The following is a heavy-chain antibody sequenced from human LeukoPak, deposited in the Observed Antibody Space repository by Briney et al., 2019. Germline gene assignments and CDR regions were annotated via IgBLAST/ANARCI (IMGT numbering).Heavy chain of an antibody. CDR2: INHSGST. Sequence: SETLSLTCAVYGGSFSGYYWSWIRQTPGKGLEWIGEINHSGSTNSNPSLKSRVTISVDTSKNQFSLKLSSVTAADTAIYYCAREGSSSSYGILDYWGQGTLVTVSS. J-gene: IGHJ4*02. CDR1: GGSFSGYY. V-gene: IGHV4-34*01. CDR3: AREGSSSSYGILDY. D-gene: IGHD6-6*01.